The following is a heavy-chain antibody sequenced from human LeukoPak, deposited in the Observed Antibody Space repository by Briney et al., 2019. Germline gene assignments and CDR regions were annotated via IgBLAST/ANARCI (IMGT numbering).Heavy chain of an antibody. CDR2: IYYSGNT. D-gene: IGHD5-12*01. CDR3: AREGEWLRHPAEVDY. J-gene: IGHJ4*02. CDR1: GGSISSSSYY. V-gene: IGHV4-39*07. Sequence: SETLSLTCTVSGGSISSSSYYWGWIRQPPGKGLEWIGSIYYSGNTYYNPSLKSRVTISVDTSKNQFSLKLSSVTAAATAVYYCAREGEWLRHPAEVDYWGQGTLVTVSS.